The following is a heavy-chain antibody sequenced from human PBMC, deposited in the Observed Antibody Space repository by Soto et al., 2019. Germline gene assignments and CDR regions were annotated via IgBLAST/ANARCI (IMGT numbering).Heavy chain of an antibody. Sequence: QVQLVQSGAEVKKPGASVKVSCKASGYTFTSYAMHWVRQAPGQRLEWMGWINAGNGNTKYSQMFQGRVTITRDTSASTAYMELSSLRSEATAVYYCARSYYYDSSGYSSLYYYYGMDVWGQGTTVTVSS. CDR2: INAGNGNT. CDR3: ARSYYYDSSGYSSLYYYYGMDV. J-gene: IGHJ6*02. D-gene: IGHD3-22*01. CDR1: GYTFTSYA. V-gene: IGHV1-3*01.